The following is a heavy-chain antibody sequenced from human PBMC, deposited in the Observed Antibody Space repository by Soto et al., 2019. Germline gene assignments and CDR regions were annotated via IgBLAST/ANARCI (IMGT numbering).Heavy chain of an antibody. J-gene: IGHJ4*02. CDR3: ARDQQSWFAAIDY. Sequence: GGSLRLSCAASGFTFSSYAMSWVRQAPGKGLEWVSAISGSGGSTYYADSVKGRFTISRDISKNTLYLQMNSLRAEDTAVYYCARDQQSWFAAIDYWGQGTLVTVSS. V-gene: IGHV3-23*01. CDR1: GFTFSSYA. D-gene: IGHD3-10*01. CDR2: ISGSGGST.